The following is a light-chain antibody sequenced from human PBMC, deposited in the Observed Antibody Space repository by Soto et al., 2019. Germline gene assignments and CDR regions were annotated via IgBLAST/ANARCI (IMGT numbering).Light chain of an antibody. Sequence: DIQMTQSPSTLSASVGDRVTITCRASQTISSWLAWYQQKPGKAPKLLIYDASTLAGGVPSRFSGSGSGTEFSLTISSLQPDDFATYYCQQSYSTPRTFGQGTKVDIK. CDR1: QTISSW. J-gene: IGKJ1*01. CDR2: DAS. V-gene: IGKV1-5*01. CDR3: QQSYSTPRT.